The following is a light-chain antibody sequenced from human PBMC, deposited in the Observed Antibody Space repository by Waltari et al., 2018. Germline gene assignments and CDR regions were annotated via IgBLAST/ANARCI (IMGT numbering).Light chain of an antibody. CDR3: SSYTSSNTLG. CDR2: DVS. Sequence: QSALTQPAPVSGSPGQSITISCTGTSSDVGGYNYVSWYQQHPGKAPKLMIYDVSNRPSGVSNRFSGSKSGNTASLTISGLQAEDEADYYCSSYTSSNTLGFGTGTKVTVL. J-gene: IGLJ1*01. CDR1: SSDVGGYNY. V-gene: IGLV2-14*03.